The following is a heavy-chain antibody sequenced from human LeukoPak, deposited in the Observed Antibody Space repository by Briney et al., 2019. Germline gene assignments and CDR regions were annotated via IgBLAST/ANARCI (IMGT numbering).Heavy chain of an antibody. CDR2: ISSSSSYI. CDR1: GFTFSSYS. V-gene: IGHV3-21*01. CDR3: ARDHDYGDYGGFDP. J-gene: IGHJ5*02. D-gene: IGHD4-17*01. Sequence: PGGSLRLSCAASGFTFSSYSMNWVRQAPGKGLEWVSSISSSSSYIYYADSVKGRFTISRDNAKNSLHLQMNSLRAEDTAVYYCARDHDYGDYGGFDPWGQGTLVTVSS.